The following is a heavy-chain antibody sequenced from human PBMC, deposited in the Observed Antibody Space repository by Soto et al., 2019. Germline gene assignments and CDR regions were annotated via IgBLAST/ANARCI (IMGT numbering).Heavy chain of an antibody. CDR3: ARDRPAYDVWSGNGDYYYYYMDV. CDR2: ISAYNGNT. Sequence: QVQLVQSGAEVKKPGASVKVSCKASGYTFTSYGISWVRQAPGQGLEWMGWISAYNGNTNYAQKLQGRVTMTKDTSTSTAYMELRSLRSDDTAVYYCARDRPAYDVWSGNGDYYYYYMDVWGKGTTVTVSS. D-gene: IGHD3-3*01. J-gene: IGHJ6*03. CDR1: GYTFTSYG. V-gene: IGHV1-18*01.